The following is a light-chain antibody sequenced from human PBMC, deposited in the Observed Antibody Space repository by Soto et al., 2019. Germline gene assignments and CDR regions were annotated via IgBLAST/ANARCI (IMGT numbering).Light chain of an antibody. V-gene: IGKV3-15*01. CDR1: QSVSSN. J-gene: IGKJ1*01. Sequence: EIVMTQSPATLSVSPGERATLSCRASQSVSSNLAWYQQKPGQAPSLLIYGAFTRATGIQARFSGTGSGTEFTLTIRSLQSEDFALYYCKQYNDWPLTFGQGTKMDIK. CDR2: GAF. CDR3: KQYNDWPLT.